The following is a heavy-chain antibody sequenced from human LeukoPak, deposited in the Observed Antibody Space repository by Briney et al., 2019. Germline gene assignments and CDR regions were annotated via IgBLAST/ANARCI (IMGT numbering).Heavy chain of an antibody. CDR2: ISAYNGNT. V-gene: IGHV1-18*01. CDR3: ARAYPDILTASYYYYYSMDV. D-gene: IGHD3-9*01. J-gene: IGHJ6*03. CDR1: GYTFTSYG. Sequence: ASVKVSCKASGYTFTSYGISWVRQAPGQGLEWMGWISAYNGNTNYAQKLQGRVTMTTDTSTSTAYMELRSLRSDDTAVYYCARAYPDILTASYYYYYSMDVWGKGTTVTISS.